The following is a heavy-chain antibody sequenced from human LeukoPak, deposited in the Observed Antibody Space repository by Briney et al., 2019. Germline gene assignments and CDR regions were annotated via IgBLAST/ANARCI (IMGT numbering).Heavy chain of an antibody. J-gene: IGHJ4*02. CDR2: IYYSGST. V-gene: IGHV4-59*01. Sequence: SETLSLTCTVSGGSISSYYWSWIRQPPGKGLEWTGYIYYSGSTNYNPSLKSRVTISVDTSKNQFSLKLSSVTAADTAVYYCARCGDYYDSSGYGYFDYWGQGTLVTVSS. CDR1: GGSISSYY. CDR3: ARCGDYYDSSGYGYFDY. D-gene: IGHD3-22*01.